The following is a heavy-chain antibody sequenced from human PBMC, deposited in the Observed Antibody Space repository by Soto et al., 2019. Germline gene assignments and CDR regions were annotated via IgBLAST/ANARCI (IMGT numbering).Heavy chain of an antibody. Sequence: SETLSLTCAVYGGSFSGYYWTWIRQPPGKGLEWIGEINHSGSTNCNPSLKSRVTISVDTSKNQFSLRLNSVTAADTAVYYCARTKDSSGHYQYFRHWGQGTPVTVSS. J-gene: IGHJ1*01. CDR3: ARTKDSSGHYQYFRH. D-gene: IGHD6-25*01. CDR2: INHSGST. CDR1: GGSFSGYY. V-gene: IGHV4-34*01.